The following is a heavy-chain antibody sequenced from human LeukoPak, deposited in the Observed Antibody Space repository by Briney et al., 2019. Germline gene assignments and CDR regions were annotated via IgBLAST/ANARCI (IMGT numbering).Heavy chain of an antibody. J-gene: IGHJ2*01. CDR1: GGSISSYY. CDR2: IYYSGST. D-gene: IGHD3-10*01. Sequence: PSETLSLTCTVSGGSISSYYWSWIRQPPGKGLEWIGYIYYSGSTNYNPSLKSRVTISVDTSKNQFSLKLSSVTAADTAVYYCARDTYGSGYFDLWGRGTLVTVSS. CDR3: ARDTYGSGYFDL. V-gene: IGHV4-59*01.